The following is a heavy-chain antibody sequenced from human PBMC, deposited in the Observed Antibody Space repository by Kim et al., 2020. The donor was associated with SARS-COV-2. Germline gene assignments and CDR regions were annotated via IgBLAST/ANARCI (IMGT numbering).Heavy chain of an antibody. V-gene: IGHV3-9*01. CDR2: ISWNSGSI. D-gene: IGHD2-15*01. Sequence: GGSLRLSCAASGFTFDDYAMHWVRQAPGKGLEWVSGISWNSGSIGYADSVKGRFTISRDNAKNSLYLQMNSLRAEDTALYYCAKDIKGADLSSFETDYWGQGTLVTVSS. CDR1: GFTFDDYA. J-gene: IGHJ4*02. CDR3: AKDIKGADLSSFETDY.